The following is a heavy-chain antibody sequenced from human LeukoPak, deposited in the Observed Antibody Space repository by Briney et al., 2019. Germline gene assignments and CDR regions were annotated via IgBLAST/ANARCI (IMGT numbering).Heavy chain of an antibody. V-gene: IGHV1-69*04. Sequence: SVKVSCKASGGTFSSYVISWVRQAPGQGLEWMGRIIPILGIANYAQKFQGRVTITADKSTSTAYMELSSLRSEDTAVYYCARDLGYNWNYWFDPWGQGTLVTVSS. CDR2: IIPILGIA. CDR3: ARDLGYNWNYWFDP. J-gene: IGHJ5*02. CDR1: GGTFSSYV. D-gene: IGHD1-7*01.